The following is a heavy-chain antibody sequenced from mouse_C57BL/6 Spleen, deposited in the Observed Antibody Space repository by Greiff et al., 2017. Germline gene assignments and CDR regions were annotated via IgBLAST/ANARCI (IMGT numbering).Heavy chain of an antibody. CDR1: GFTFSDYY. V-gene: IGHV5-16*01. Sequence: EVQRVESEGGLVQPGSSMKLSCTASGFTFSDYYMAWVRQVPEKGLEWVANINYDGSSTYYLDPLKSRFISSRDTAKNILYLQMSSLKSEDTATYYCARADDCPPPCYDYVFAYWGQGTLVTVSA. CDR2: INYDGSST. D-gene: IGHD2-4*01. CDR3: ARADDCPPPCYDYVFAY. J-gene: IGHJ3*01.